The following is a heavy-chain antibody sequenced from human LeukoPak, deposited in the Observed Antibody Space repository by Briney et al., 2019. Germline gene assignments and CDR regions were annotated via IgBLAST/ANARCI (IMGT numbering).Heavy chain of an antibody. Sequence: TSETLSLTCTVSGGSISSYYWSWIRQPPGKGLEWIGYISDTGNTNYNPSLKSRVTMSVDTSKDQFSLKLSSVTAADPAVYSCAXGVXMVQGYYYYMDVWGKGTTVTVSS. CDR1: GGSISSYY. V-gene: IGHV4-59*01. J-gene: IGHJ6*03. CDR3: AXGVXMVQGYYYYMDV. CDR2: ISDTGNT. D-gene: IGHD3-10*01.